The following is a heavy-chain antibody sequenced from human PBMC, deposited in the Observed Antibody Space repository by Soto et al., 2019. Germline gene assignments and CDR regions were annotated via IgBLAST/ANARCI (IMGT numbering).Heavy chain of an antibody. CDR3: ALTAGYSSSWQYAFDI. Sequence: GASVKLSCKASGYTFTSYYMHWVRQAPGQGLEWMGIINPSGGSTSYAQKFQGRVTMTRDTSTSTVYMELSSLRSEDTAVYYCALTAGYSSSWQYAFDIWGQGTMVTVSS. CDR2: INPSGGST. D-gene: IGHD6-13*01. J-gene: IGHJ3*02. V-gene: IGHV1-46*01. CDR1: GYTFTSYY.